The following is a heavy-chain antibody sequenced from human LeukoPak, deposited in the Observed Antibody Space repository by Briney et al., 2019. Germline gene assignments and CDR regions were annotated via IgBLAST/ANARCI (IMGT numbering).Heavy chain of an antibody. V-gene: IGHV4-39*07. J-gene: IGHJ4*02. CDR1: GGSISSGDYY. D-gene: IGHD6-13*01. Sequence: PSETLSLTCTVSGGSISSGDYYWSWIRQPPGKGLEWIGEINHSGSTNYNPSLKSRVTISVDTSKNQFSLKLSSVTAADTAVYYCARRRLGQDSSSWNYWGQGTLVTVSS. CDR3: ARRRLGQDSSSWNY. CDR2: INHSGST.